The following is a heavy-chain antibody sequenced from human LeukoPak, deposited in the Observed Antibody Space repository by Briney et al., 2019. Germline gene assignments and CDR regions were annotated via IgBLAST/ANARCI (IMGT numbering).Heavy chain of an antibody. CDR1: GGSISSSSYY. CDR2: IYYSGST. J-gene: IGHJ4*02. Sequence: SETLSLACTVSGGSISSSSYYWGWIRQPPGKGLEWIGSIYYSGSTYYNPSLKSRVTISVDTSKNQFSLKLSSVTAADTAVYYCARKVAAHYFDYWGQGTLVTVSS. V-gene: IGHV4-39*01. CDR3: ARKVAAHYFDY. D-gene: IGHD2-15*01.